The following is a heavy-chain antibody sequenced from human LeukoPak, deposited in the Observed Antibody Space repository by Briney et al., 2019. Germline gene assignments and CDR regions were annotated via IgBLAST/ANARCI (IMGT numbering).Heavy chain of an antibody. CDR3: ARASLGTPYYYYMDV. Sequence: SETLSHTCAVYGGSFSGYYWSWIRQPAGKGLEWIGRIYTSGSTNYNPSLKSRVTMSVDTSKNQFSLKLSSVTAADTAVYYCARASLGTPYYYYMDVWGKGTTVTISS. V-gene: IGHV4-59*10. CDR2: IYTSGST. D-gene: IGHD1-1*01. J-gene: IGHJ6*03. CDR1: GGSFSGYY.